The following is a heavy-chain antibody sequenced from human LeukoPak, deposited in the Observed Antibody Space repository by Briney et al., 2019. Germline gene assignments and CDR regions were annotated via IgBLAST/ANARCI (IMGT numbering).Heavy chain of an antibody. CDR2: ISYSGNT. Sequence: SETLSLTCAVSGGSVSSSKYLWGWIRQPPGKELEWIGSISYSGNTDYNPSLKSRVTLSVDTSKNQFSLKLSSVTAADTAVYYCARGLDYYGSGSYYKGGARWFDPWGQGTLVTVSS. D-gene: IGHD3-10*01. J-gene: IGHJ5*02. CDR1: GGSVSSSKYL. V-gene: IGHV4-39*07. CDR3: ARGLDYYGSGSYYKGGARWFDP.